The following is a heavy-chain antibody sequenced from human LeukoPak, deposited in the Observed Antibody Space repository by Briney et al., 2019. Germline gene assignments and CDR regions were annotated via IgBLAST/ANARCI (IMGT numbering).Heavy chain of an antibody. V-gene: IGHV5-51*01. CDR1: GYLFTSYW. CDR3: ARGRGTGSPIGPRYFDL. J-gene: IGHJ2*01. Sequence: SGESLKISCKGSGYLFTSYWIAWVRQMPGKGLEWMEIIYPADSDTRYSPSIQGQVTISADKSISTAFLRWTSLKASDTAIYYCARGRGTGSPIGPRYFDLWGRGTLVTVSS. D-gene: IGHD3-10*01. CDR2: IYPADSDT.